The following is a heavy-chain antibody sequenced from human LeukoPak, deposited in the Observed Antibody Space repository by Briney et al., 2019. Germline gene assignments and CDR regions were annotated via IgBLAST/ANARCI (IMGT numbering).Heavy chain of an antibody. Sequence: GGSLRLSCAASGFTFSSYAMSWVRQAPGKGLEWVSAISGSGGSTYYADSVKGRFTISRDNSKNTLYLQMNSLRAEDTAVYYCARDDYYCSSTSCYVFDYWGQGTLVTVSS. CDR3: ARDDYYCSSTSCYVFDY. J-gene: IGHJ4*02. D-gene: IGHD2-2*01. CDR2: ISGSGGST. V-gene: IGHV3-23*01. CDR1: GFTFSSYA.